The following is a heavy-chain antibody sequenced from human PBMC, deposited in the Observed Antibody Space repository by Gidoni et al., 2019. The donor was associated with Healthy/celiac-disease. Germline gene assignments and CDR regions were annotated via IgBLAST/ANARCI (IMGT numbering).Heavy chain of an antibody. CDR1: GGPCSSYA. J-gene: IGHJ6*02. V-gene: IGHV1-69*04. D-gene: IGHD3-22*01. CDR3: ARDWGDSSGYYYGPYYYYGMDV. CDR2: IIPILGIA. Sequence: QVQLVQSGAEVKKPGSSVTGSCKASGGPCSSYAISWVRQAPGQGLQWKGRIIPILGIANSAQKFQGRVTITADTSTSTAYMELSSLRSEDTAVYYCARDWGDSSGYYYGPYYYYGMDVWGQGTTVTVSS.